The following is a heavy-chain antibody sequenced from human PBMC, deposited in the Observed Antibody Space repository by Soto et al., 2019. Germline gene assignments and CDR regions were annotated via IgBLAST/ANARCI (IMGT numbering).Heavy chain of an antibody. D-gene: IGHD2-2*02. CDR2: IYYSGST. CDR1: GGSISSGDYY. V-gene: IGHV4-30-4*01. CDR3: ARGGHRAAISLLGAFDI. J-gene: IGHJ3*02. Sequence: SETLSLTCTVSGGSISSGDYYWSWIRQPPGKGLEWIGYIYYSGSTYYNPSLKSRVTISVDTSKNHFSLKLSSVTAADTAVYYCARGGHRAAISLLGAFDIWGQGTMVTVSS.